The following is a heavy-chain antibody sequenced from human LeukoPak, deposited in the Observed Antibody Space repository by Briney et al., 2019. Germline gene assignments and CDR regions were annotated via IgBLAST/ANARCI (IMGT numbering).Heavy chain of an antibody. Sequence: PSETLSLTCTVSGGSITSSSYFWGWIRQPPGKGLEWIGTIYHSGSTNYNPSLKSRVTISVDKSKNQFSLKLSSVTAADTAVYYCARDRGDYESSGYYFDYWGQGTLVTVSS. CDR1: GGSITSSSYF. CDR2: IYHSGST. CDR3: ARDRGDYESSGYYFDY. D-gene: IGHD3-22*01. V-gene: IGHV4-39*07. J-gene: IGHJ4*02.